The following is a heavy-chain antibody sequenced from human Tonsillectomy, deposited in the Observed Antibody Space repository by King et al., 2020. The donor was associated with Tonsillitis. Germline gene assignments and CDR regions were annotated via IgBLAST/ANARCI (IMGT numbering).Heavy chain of an antibody. CDR1: GFTFGTYG. D-gene: IGHD1-7*01. J-gene: IGHJ6*02. V-gene: IGHV3-30*03. Sequence: QLVQSGGGVVQPGRSLRLSCAASGFTFGTYGMHWVRQAPGKGLEWVAVIQYDGSMKYYADSVKGRFSISRDNSKNTLYLQMKGLRPEDTAVYYCARSKRDWNCESYYYGMDVWGQGTTVTVSS. CDR3: ARSKRDWNCESYYYGMDV. CDR2: IQYDGSMK.